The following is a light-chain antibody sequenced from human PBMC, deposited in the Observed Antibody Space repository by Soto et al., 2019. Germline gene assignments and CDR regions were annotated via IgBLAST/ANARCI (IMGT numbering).Light chain of an antibody. CDR2: DAS. V-gene: IGKV3-20*01. CDR3: QQFSSYPLT. J-gene: IGKJ4*01. Sequence: MVLTQSPGTLSLSPGERATLSCRASQSVSSNYLAWYQQKPGQAPRLLIYDASSRATGIPDRFSGGGSGTDFTLTISRLEPEDFAVYYCQQFSSYPLTFGGGTKVDIK. CDR1: QSVSSNY.